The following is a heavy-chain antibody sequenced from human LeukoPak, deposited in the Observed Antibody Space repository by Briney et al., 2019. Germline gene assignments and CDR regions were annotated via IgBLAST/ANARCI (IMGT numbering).Heavy chain of an antibody. Sequence: GGSLRLSCAASGFTFDDYAMHWVRQAPGKGLEWVSGISWNSGSIGYADSVKGRFTISRDNAKNSLYLQMNSLRAEDTAVYYCATGYYYDSSGYYYWGQGTLVTVSS. D-gene: IGHD3-22*01. CDR3: ATGYYYDSSGYYY. CDR1: GFTFDDYA. J-gene: IGHJ4*02. V-gene: IGHV3-9*01. CDR2: ISWNSGSI.